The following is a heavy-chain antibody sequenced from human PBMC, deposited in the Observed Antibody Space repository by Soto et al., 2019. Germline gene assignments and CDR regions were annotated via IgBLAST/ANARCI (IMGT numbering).Heavy chain of an antibody. D-gene: IGHD2-8*02. CDR2: IYYSGST. Sequence: SETLSLTCTVSGGSISSSSYYWGWICQPPGKGLEWIGSIYYSGSTYYNPSLKSRVTISVDTSKNQFSLKLSSVTAADTAVYYCARDKITGLFDYWGQGTLVTVS. CDR1: GGSISSSSYY. J-gene: IGHJ4*02. V-gene: IGHV4-39*02. CDR3: ARDKITGLFDY.